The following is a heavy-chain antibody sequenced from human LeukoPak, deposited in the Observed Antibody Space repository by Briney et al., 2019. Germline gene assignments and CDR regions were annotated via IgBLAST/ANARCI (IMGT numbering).Heavy chain of an antibody. D-gene: IGHD7-27*01. V-gene: IGHV3-23*01. J-gene: IGHJ4*02. Sequence: PGGSLRLSCAASGFTFSSYAMSWVRQAPGKGLEWVSAISGSGHSTYYADSVKGRFIISRDNSKITLYLQMNSLRAEDTAVYYCANDWGRLPYWGQGTLVTVSS. CDR2: ISGSGHST. CDR1: GFTFSSYA. CDR3: ANDWGRLPY.